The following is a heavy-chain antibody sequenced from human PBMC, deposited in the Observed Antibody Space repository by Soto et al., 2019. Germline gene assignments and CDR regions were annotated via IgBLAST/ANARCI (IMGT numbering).Heavy chain of an antibody. CDR3: ARHQQVSPASYDYIWGRKNYYSYHMDV. CDR1: GGSISSYY. D-gene: IGHD3-16*01. Sequence: QVQLQESGPGLVKPSETLSLTCTVSGGSISSYYWSWIRQPPGKGLEWIGYIYYSGSTNYNPSLKSRVTISVVTSKNQFSLKLSSVTAADTAVYYCARHQQVSPASYDYIWGRKNYYSYHMDVWGKGTTVTVSS. V-gene: IGHV4-59*08. CDR2: IYYSGST. J-gene: IGHJ6*03.